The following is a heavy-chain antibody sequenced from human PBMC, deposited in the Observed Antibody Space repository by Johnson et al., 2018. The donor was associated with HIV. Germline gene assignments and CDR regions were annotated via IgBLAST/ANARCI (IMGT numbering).Heavy chain of an antibody. CDR3: TRDWNEYSSSDGAFDI. CDR1: AFPFDDHA. Sequence: VQLVESGGGLVQPGRSLRLSCAASAFPFDDHALHWVRQTPGKGLQWFSIILKGRFTISRDNAKNDLDLQMHSLRPEDTALFYCTRDWNEYSSSDGAFDIWGQGTMVTVSS. V-gene: IGHV3-9*01. D-gene: IGHD6-6*01. CDR2: I. J-gene: IGHJ3*02.